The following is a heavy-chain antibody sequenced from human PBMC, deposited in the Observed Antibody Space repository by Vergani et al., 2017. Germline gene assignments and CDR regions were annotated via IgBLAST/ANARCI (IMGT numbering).Heavy chain of an antibody. CDR1: GFTVSSNY. V-gene: IGHV3-66*02. Sequence: EVQLVESGGGLVQPGGSLRLSCTASGFTVSSNYLSWVRQAPGKGLEWVSVIYTGASTYYADSVKVRFIISRDNSKNTLYLQMNSLRPEDTAVYYCARESICCSGSSCYGGFDSWGQGTLVTVSS. J-gene: IGHJ4*02. D-gene: IGHD2-15*01. CDR2: IYTGAST. CDR3: ARESICCSGSSCYGGFDS.